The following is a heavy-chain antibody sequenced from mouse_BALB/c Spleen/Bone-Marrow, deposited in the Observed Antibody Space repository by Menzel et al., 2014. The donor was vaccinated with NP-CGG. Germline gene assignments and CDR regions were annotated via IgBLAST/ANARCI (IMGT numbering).Heavy chain of an antibody. CDR3: ARRSDLRASMDY. CDR1: GFTFSSYA. D-gene: IGHD3-1*01. J-gene: IGHJ4*01. Sequence: EVMLVESGGGLVKPGGSLKLSCTTSGFTFSSYAMSWVRQTPEKRLKWVAVISSGGSDTYYPDSVKGRFTVSRDNAKNTLYLQMSSLRSEDTALYYCARRSDLRASMDYWGQGTSVTVSS. CDR2: ISSGGSDT. V-gene: IGHV5-9-1*01.